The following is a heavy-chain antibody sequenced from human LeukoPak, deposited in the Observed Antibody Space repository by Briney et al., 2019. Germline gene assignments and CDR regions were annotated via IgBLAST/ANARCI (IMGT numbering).Heavy chain of an antibody. D-gene: IGHD1/OR15-1a*01. Sequence: GGSLRPSCAASGFTASSNYMRWVRPAPQRGVERVSVNYSGGSTYYADSVKGRVTISRDKSKNTRYLQMYSLRAHDTPVYDCARVRTEYIWDTPWNYYYTDVGGKGTAVTVSS. CDR3: ARVRTEYIWDTPWNYYYTDV. CDR2: NYSGGST. CDR1: GFTASSNY. V-gene: IGHV3-53*01. J-gene: IGHJ6*03.